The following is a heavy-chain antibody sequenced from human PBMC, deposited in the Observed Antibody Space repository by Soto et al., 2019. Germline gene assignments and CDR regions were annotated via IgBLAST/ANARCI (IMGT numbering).Heavy chain of an antibody. V-gene: IGHV1-69*02. CDR2: IIPILGIA. J-gene: IGHJ3*02. CDR3: ARPDDYCDSGNAFDI. Sequence: VQLVQSGAEVKKPGSSVKVSCKASGGTFSSYTISWVRQAPGQGLEWMGRIIPILGIANYAQKFQGRVTITADKSTSTAYMELSSLRSEDTAVYYCARPDDYCDSGNAFDIWGQGTMVTVSS. CDR1: GGTFSSYT. D-gene: IGHD4-17*01.